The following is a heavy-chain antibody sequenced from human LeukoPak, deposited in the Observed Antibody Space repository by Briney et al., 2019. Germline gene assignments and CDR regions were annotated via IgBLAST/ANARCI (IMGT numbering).Heavy chain of an antibody. D-gene: IGHD3-10*01. V-gene: IGHV1-69*04. CDR3: ARGLHFTMVRGGTTNYYYGMDV. J-gene: IGHJ6*02. Sequence: SVKVSCKASGGTFSSYAISWVRQAPGQGLEWMGRIIPILGIANYAQKFQGRVTITADKSTSTAYMELSSLRSEDTAVYYCARGLHFTMVRGGTTNYYYGMDVWGQGTSVTVSS. CDR2: IIPILGIA. CDR1: GGTFSSYA.